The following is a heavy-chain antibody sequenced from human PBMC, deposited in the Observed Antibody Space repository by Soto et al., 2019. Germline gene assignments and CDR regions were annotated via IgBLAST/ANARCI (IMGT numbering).Heavy chain of an antibody. V-gene: IGHV3-48*02. CDR3: ASPYNYDTSGYHY. Sequence: EVQLVESGGGLVQPGGSLRLSCAASGFTFSSYSMNWVRQAPGKGLEWVSYISSSSSTIYYADSVKGRFTISRDNAKNSLYLQMNSLRDEDTAVYYCASPYNYDTSGYHYWGQGTLVTVSS. CDR2: ISSSSSTI. J-gene: IGHJ4*02. CDR1: GFTFSSYS. D-gene: IGHD3-22*01.